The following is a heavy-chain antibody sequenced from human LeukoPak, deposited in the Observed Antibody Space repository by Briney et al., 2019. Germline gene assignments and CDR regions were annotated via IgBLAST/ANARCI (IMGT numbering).Heavy chain of an antibody. CDR1: GFTFSSYW. V-gene: IGHV3-7*01. CDR2: IKQDGSEE. D-gene: IGHD6-6*01. J-gene: IGHJ4*02. Sequence: GGSLRLSCAASGFTFSSYWMNWVRQAPGKGLEWVANIKQDGSEEYYVDSVKGRFTISRDNAKNSLYLQMNSLRADDTAVYYCARTDTSSSGYFDYWGQGTLVTVSS. CDR3: ARTDTSSSGYFDY.